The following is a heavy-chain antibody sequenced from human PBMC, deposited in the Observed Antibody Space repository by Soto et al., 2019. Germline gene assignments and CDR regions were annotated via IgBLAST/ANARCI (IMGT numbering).Heavy chain of an antibody. Sequence: GGSLRLSCAASGFTFSSYWMSWVRQAPGKGLEWVANIKQDGSDKYYVDSVKGRFTLSRDNAKNSLQLQMNSLRAEDTAMYYCTRDASRDSSARGWFDPWGPGTLVTVSS. CDR3: TRDASRDSSARGWFDP. J-gene: IGHJ5*02. CDR2: IKQDGSDK. D-gene: IGHD6-13*01. V-gene: IGHV3-7*01. CDR1: GFTFSSYW.